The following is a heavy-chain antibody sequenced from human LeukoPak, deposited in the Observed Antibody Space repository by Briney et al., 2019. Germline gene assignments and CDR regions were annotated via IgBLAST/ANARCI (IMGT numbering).Heavy chain of an antibody. D-gene: IGHD3-3*01. V-gene: IGHV3-66*01. CDR3: ARGDFWSAYYNA. J-gene: IGHJ5*02. CDR2: IYSGNTT. Sequence: GGSPRLSCAVSGFTVSNNYMSWVRQAPGKGLEWVSIIYSGNTTYHADSVKGRFTISRDNSRNTLHLQMNSLRAEDTAVYYCARGDFWSAYYNAWGQGTLVTVSS. CDR1: GFTVSNNY.